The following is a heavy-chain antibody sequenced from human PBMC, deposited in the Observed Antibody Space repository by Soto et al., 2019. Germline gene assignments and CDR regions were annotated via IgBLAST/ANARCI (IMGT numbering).Heavy chain of an antibody. D-gene: IGHD1-1*01. CDR1: GLTVISNY. CDR3: ARPPPGRNGIDY. V-gene: IGHV3-66*04. J-gene: IGHJ4*02. CDR2: IYSGGSG. Sequence: GRSLRLSCAASGLTVISNYMSWVRQAPGKGLEWVAAIYSGGSGYYADSVKGRFTISRDTSKNTLYLQMNSLRAEDTAVYYCARPPPGRNGIDYWGQGTLVTVSS.